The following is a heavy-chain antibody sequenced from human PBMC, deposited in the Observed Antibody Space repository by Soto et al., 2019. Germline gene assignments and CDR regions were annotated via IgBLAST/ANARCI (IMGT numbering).Heavy chain of an antibody. D-gene: IGHD2-2*02. J-gene: IGHJ5*02. V-gene: IGHV4-4*07. CDR3: AREVVVVVSAAIRGNWFDP. CDR1: GGSISSYY. Sequence: QVQLQESGPGLVKPSETLSLTCTVSGGSISSYYWSWIRQPAGKGLEWIGRIYTSGSTNYNPSLKSRVTMSVDTSKNQFSLKLSSVTAADTAVYYCAREVVVVVSAAIRGNWFDPWGQGTLVTVSS. CDR2: IYTSGST.